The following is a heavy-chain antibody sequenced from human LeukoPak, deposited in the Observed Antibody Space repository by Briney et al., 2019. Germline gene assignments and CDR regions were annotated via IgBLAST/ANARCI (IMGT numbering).Heavy chain of an antibody. Sequence: LSLTCTVSGGSISSGGYYWSWIRQAPGKGLEWVAVISYDGTNKYYADSVKGRFAISRDNSKDTLYLQMNSLRADDTAVYYCARDSRYHDFWSGYSDYYYYGIDVWGQGTTVTVSS. CDR1: GGSISSGG. CDR2: ISYDGTNK. D-gene: IGHD3-3*01. V-gene: IGHV3-30*09. CDR3: ARDSRYHDFWSGYSDYYYYGIDV. J-gene: IGHJ6*02.